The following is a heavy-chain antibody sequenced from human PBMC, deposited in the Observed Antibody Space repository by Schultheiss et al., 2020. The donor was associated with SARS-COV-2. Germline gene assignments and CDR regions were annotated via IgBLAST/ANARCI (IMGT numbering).Heavy chain of an antibody. J-gene: IGHJ4*02. CDR3: ALSILAAAGNDGPCD. V-gene: IGHV1-2*02. D-gene: IGHD6-13*01. CDR2: MNPNSGGT. CDR1: GYTFTSYD. Sequence: ASVKVSCKASGYTFTSYDINWVRQATGQGLEWMGWMNPNSGGTNYAQKFQGRVTMTRDTSISTAYMELSRLRSDDTAVYYCALSILAAAGNDGPCDWGQGILVTVSS.